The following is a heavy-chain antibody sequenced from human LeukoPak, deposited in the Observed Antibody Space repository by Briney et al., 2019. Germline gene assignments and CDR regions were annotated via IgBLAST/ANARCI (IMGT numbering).Heavy chain of an antibody. CDR3: ARWSSGYYDAFDI. J-gene: IGHJ3*02. Sequence: SETLSLTCAVYGGSFSGYSWSWIRQPPGKGREWIGEINHRGRTNYNPSLKSRVTISADTSKNQFSLKLSSVTAADTAVYYCARWSSGYYDAFDIWGQGTMVTLSS. CDR2: INHRGRT. CDR1: GGSFSGYS. D-gene: IGHD3-22*01. V-gene: IGHV4-34*01.